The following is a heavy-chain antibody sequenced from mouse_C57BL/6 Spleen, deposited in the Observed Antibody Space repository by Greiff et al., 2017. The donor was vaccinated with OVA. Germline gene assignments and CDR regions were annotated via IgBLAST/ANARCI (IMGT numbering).Heavy chain of an antibody. CDR3: ASYYYAFDY. D-gene: IGHD1-1*01. J-gene: IGHJ2*01. CDR2: IDTNSGGT. V-gene: IGHV1-72*01. CDR1: GYTFTSYW. Sequence: VQLKQPGAELVKPGASVKLSCKASGYTFTSYWMHWVKQRPGRGLEWIGRIDTNSGGTKYNEKFKSKATLNVDKPSSTVYMQLSSLTSEDSAVYYCASYYYAFDYWGQGTTLTVSS.